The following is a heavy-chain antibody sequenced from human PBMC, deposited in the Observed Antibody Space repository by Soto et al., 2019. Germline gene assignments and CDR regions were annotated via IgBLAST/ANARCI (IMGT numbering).Heavy chain of an antibody. Sequence: QVQLVQSGAEVKKPGASVKVSCKASGYTFTSYGISWVRQPPGKGLEWMGWIIAYNGNTKYAQKLQGRVTMTTDTSTSTADMEMRSLRSDDTAVYYCARAPNYFDYWGQGTLVTVSS. CDR2: IIAYNGNT. V-gene: IGHV1-18*01. CDR1: GYTFTSYG. J-gene: IGHJ4*02. CDR3: ARAPNYFDY.